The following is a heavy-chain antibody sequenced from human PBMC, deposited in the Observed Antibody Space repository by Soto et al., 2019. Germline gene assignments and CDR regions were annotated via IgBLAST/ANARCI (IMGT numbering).Heavy chain of an antibody. CDR3: ATRYCTNGVCSTNAFDI. J-gene: IGHJ3*02. CDR1: GFTVSSNY. D-gene: IGHD2-8*01. Sequence: GGSLRLSCAASGFTVSSNYMSWVRQAPGKGLEWVSVIYSGGSTYYADSVKGRFTISRHNSKNTRYLQMNSLRAEDTAVYYCATRYCTNGVCSTNAFDIWGQGTMVTVSS. CDR2: IYSGGST. V-gene: IGHV3-53*04.